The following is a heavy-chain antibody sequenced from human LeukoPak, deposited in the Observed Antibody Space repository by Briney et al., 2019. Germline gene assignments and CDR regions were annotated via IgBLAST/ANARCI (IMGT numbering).Heavy chain of an antibody. Sequence: KAGGSLRLSCAASGFTFSNARMSWVRQAPGKGLEWVGRIKSKTDGGTTDYAAPVKGRFTISRDDSKNTLYLQMNSLKTEDTAVYYCTTDIWFGELYDYWGQGTLVTVSS. CDR2: IKSKTDGGTT. J-gene: IGHJ4*02. D-gene: IGHD3-10*01. CDR1: GFTFSNAR. V-gene: IGHV3-15*01. CDR3: TTDIWFGELYDY.